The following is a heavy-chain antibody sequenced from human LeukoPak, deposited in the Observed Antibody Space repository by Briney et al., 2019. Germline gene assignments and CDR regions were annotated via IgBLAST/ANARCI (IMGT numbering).Heavy chain of an antibody. CDR2: ISGSGGST. Sequence: GGSPRLSCAASGFTFSSYAMTWVRQAPGKGLEWVSSISGSGGSTSYAVSVKGRFTISRDNSKNTLYLQMNSLRAEDTAVYYCVKDIEQWLVLNYFDYWGQGTLVTVSS. J-gene: IGHJ4*02. CDR3: VKDIEQWLVLNYFDY. CDR1: GFTFSSYA. D-gene: IGHD6-19*01. V-gene: IGHV3-23*01.